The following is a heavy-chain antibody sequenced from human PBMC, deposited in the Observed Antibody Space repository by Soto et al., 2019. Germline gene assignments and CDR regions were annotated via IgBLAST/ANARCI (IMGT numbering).Heavy chain of an antibody. D-gene: IGHD3-9*01. CDR1: GGTFSSYA. J-gene: IGHJ4*02. Sequence: GASVKVSCKASGGTFSSYAISWVRQAPGQGLEWMGWIIPIFGTANYAQKFQGRVTITADESTSTAYMELSSLRSEDTAVYYCARDWYYDILTGYYKPNYFDYWGQGTLVTVS. CDR3: ARDWYYDILTGYYKPNYFDY. CDR2: IIPIFGTA. V-gene: IGHV1-69*13.